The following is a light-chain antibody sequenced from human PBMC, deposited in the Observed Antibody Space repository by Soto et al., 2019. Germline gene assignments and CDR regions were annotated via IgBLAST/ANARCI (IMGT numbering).Light chain of an antibody. J-gene: IGKJ5*01. CDR1: QGISNY. V-gene: IGKV1-17*03. CDR2: AAS. CDR3: QQYYGLPPLT. Sequence: DIQMTQSPSAMSASVGDRVTITCRASQGISNYLAWFQQKPGKVPKRLIYAASSLQSGVPSRFSGSGSGTDFSFIITSLQREDLATYYCQQYYGLPPLTFGQGTRLEIK.